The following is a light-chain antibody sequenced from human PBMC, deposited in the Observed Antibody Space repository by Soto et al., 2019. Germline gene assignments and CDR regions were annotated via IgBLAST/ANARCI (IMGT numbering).Light chain of an antibody. CDR2: DAS. V-gene: IGKV3-11*01. Sequence: EIVLTQSPATLSLSPGERATLSCRASQSVSSYLAWYQHKPGQAPRLLIYDASNRATGIPARFSGSGSGTDFTLTISSLEPEDFAVYYCQQRRSWPPTITFGQGTRLEN. CDR3: QQRRSWPPTIT. J-gene: IGKJ5*01. CDR1: QSVSSY.